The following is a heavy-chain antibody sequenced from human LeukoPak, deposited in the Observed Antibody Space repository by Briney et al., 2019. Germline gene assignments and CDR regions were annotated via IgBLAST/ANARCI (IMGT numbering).Heavy chain of an antibody. CDR1: GGSISSYY. CDR3: ASSSAYYYFDY. CDR2: IYYSGST. J-gene: IGHJ4*02. D-gene: IGHD3-22*01. V-gene: IGHV4-59*08. Sequence: SETLSLTCTVSGGSISSYYWNWIRQPPGKGLEWIGYIYYSGSTNYNPSLKSRVTISVDTSKNQFSLKVSSVTAADTAVYYCASSSAYYYFDYWGQGTLVTVSP.